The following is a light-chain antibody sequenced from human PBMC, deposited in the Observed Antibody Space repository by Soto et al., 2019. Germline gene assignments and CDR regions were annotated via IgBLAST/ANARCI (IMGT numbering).Light chain of an antibody. CDR1: SSDVGSSNL. V-gene: IGLV2-23*02. CDR2: EVS. CDR3: CSYAGSSTHV. J-gene: IGLJ1*01. Sequence: QSALTQPASMSGSPGQSITISCTGTSSDVGSSNLVSWYQQHPGKAPKLLIYEVSKRPSGVSNRFSGSKSGNTASLTISGLQAEDEADYYCCSYAGSSTHVFGTGTKVTVL.